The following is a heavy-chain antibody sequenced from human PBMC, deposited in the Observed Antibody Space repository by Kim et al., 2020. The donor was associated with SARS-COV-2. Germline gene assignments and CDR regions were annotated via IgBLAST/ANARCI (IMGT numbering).Heavy chain of an antibody. Sequence: GGSLRLSCSASGFTFSRYAMHWVRQAPGKGLEYVSATSSNGDDTYYEDSVKGRFTLSRDNSKNTLYLQMNSLRADDTAIYYCVKALRACQLLSGYFDYWG. CDR2: TSSNGDDT. V-gene: IGHV3-64D*06. CDR3: VKALRACQLLSGYFDY. D-gene: IGHD2-2*01. CDR1: GFTFSRYA. J-gene: IGHJ4*03.